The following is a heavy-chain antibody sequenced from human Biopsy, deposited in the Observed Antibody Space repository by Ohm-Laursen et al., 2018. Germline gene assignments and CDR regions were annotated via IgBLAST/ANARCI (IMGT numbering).Heavy chain of an antibody. J-gene: IGHJ3*01. Sequence: GSLRLSCSASGFAFNIYEMNWVRQAPGKGMEWISYIYGGGSPVSYADSVKGRFTISRDNAQNSPYLHMNSLRAEDTAVYYCARLNSGTYDASDLWGQGTMVIVSS. CDR1: GFAFNIYE. CDR2: IYGGGSPV. V-gene: IGHV3-48*03. CDR3: ARLNSGTYDASDL. D-gene: IGHD1-26*01.